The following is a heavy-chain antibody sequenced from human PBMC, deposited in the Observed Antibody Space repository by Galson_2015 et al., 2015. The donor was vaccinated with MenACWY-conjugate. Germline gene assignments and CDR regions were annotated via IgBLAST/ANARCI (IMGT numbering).Heavy chain of an antibody. Sequence: SVKVSCKASGYIFTSYYMHWVRQAPGQGLEWMGVINPSGGSTTYAQRFQGRVTITTDTSTSTVYMELSSLRSEDTAVYYCARIPFRTTGTTGWLDPWGQGTLVTVSS. J-gene: IGHJ5*02. CDR1: GYIFTSYY. CDR2: INPSGGST. D-gene: IGHD4-11*01. V-gene: IGHV1-46*03. CDR3: ARIPFRTTGTTGWLDP.